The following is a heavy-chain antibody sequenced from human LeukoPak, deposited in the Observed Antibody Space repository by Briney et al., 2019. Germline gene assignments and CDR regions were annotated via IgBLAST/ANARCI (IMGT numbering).Heavy chain of an antibody. CDR1: GGSFSGYY. V-gene: IGHV4-34*01. CDR3: ARGQGTVSTH. CDR2: INHSGSA. D-gene: IGHD4-17*01. J-gene: IGHJ4*02. Sequence: SETLSLTCAVSGGSFSGYYWTWIRQPPGKGLEWIGEINHSGSANYNPSLKSRVTISLDTSKNQFSLKLSSVTAADTAVYYCARGQGTVSTHWGQGTLVTVSS.